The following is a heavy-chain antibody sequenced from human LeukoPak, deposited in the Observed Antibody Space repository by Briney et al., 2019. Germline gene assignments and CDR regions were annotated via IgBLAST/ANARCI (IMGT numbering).Heavy chain of an antibody. CDR3: ARARRYSSSSDYYGYMDV. D-gene: IGHD6-6*01. J-gene: IGHJ6*03. Sequence: ASVKVSCKASGYTFTSYDINWVRQATGQGLEWMGWMNPNSGNTSYAQKFQGRVTMTRNTSISTAYMELSSLRSEDTAVYYCARARRYSSSSDYYGYMDVWGKGTTVTVSS. CDR1: GYTFTSYD. CDR2: MNPNSGNT. V-gene: IGHV1-8*01.